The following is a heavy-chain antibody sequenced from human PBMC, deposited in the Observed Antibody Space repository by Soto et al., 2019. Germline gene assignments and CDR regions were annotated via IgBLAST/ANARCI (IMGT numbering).Heavy chain of an antibody. CDR2: FDPEDGET. V-gene: IGHV1-24*01. CDR3: AAGGTRWLHSPFDY. CDR1: GHTLTELS. D-gene: IGHD1-1*01. J-gene: IGHJ4*02. Sequence: QVQLLQSGAEVKKPGASVKVSCKVSGHTLTELSMHWVRQAPGRGLEWMGGFDPEDGETISAQKFQGRVTMTEDTSTDSTYMEWTSLRSEDTAVYYCAAGGTRWLHSPFDYWGQGTLVTISS.